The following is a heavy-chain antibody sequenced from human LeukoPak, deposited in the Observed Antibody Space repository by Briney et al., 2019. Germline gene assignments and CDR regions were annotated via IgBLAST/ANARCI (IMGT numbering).Heavy chain of an antibody. V-gene: IGHV4-39*01. CDR3: ARQDRSVGAATKDF. CDR2: IYHSGST. CDR1: GGSIRSSYYY. J-gene: IGHJ4*02. Sequence: SETLSLTCTVSGGSIRSSYYYWGWIRQPPGKGLEWIGNIYHSGSTYYNPSLRSRITISVDTSKNQFSLKLTSVTAADTAIYYCARQDRSVGAATKDFWGQGILVTVSS. D-gene: IGHD1-26*01.